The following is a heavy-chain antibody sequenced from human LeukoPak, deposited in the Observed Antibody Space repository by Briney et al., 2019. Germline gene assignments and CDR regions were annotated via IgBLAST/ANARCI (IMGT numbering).Heavy chain of an antibody. CDR2: ISGSGGDT. V-gene: IGHV3-23*01. Sequence: PGGSLRLSCAASGFTFSDYYMSWIRQAPGKGLEWVSAISGSGGDTWYADSVRGRFTISRDNSKNTLYMQVNSLRAEDTAVYYCAKDYYDISGSRYDFWGQGTLVTVSS. D-gene: IGHD3-22*01. CDR3: AKDYYDISGSRYDF. CDR1: GFTFSDYY. J-gene: IGHJ4*02.